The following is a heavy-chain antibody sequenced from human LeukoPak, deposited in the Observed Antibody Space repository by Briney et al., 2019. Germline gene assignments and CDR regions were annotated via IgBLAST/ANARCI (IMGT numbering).Heavy chain of an antibody. V-gene: IGHV3-21*01. D-gene: IGHD6-13*01. Sequence: GGSLRLSCAASGFTFSSYSMNWVRQAPGKGLEWVSSISSSSSYIYYADSVKGRFTISRDNAKNSLYVQMNSLRAEDTAMYYCASAGLVYSSGWYLATLFQSRGQRALVTVSS. J-gene: IGHJ4*02. CDR1: GFTFSSYS. CDR2: ISSSSSYI. CDR3: ASAGLVYSSGWYLATLFQS.